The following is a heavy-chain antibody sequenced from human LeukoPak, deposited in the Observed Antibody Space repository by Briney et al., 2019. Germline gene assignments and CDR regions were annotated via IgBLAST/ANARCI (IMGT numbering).Heavy chain of an antibody. CDR2: IYHSGST. CDR3: ARSPLSPLLLFYF. CDR1: GYSISSGYY. V-gene: IGHV4-38-2*02. Sequence: SETLSLTCTVSGYSISSGYYWGWIRPPPGKGLEWIGSIYHSGSTYYNPSLKSRVTISVDTSKNQFSLKLSSVTAADTAVYYCARSPLSPLLLFYFWGQGTLVTVSS. D-gene: IGHD3-10*01. J-gene: IGHJ4*02.